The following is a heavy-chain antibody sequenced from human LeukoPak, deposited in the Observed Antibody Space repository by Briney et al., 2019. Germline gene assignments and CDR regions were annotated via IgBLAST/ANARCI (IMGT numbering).Heavy chain of an antibody. CDR3: EGRGSGSYYNQFFDY. J-gene: IGHJ4*02. CDR2: IRSKAYGGTT. Sequence: GGSLRLSCTASGFTFGDYAMGWVRQAPGKGLEWVGFIRSKAYGGTTEYAASVKGKFTISRDDSKSIAYLQMNSLKTEDTAVYYCEGRGSGSYYNQFFDYWGQGTLVTVSS. D-gene: IGHD3-10*01. V-gene: IGHV3-49*04. CDR1: GFTFGDYA.